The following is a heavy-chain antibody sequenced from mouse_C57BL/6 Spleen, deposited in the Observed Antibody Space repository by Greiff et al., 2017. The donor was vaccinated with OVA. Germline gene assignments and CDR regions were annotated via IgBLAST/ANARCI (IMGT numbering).Heavy chain of an antibody. CDR3: ARSHPYYAMDY. V-gene: IGHV1-82*01. J-gene: IGHJ4*01. Sequence: QVQLQQPGPELVKPGASVKISCKASGYAFSSSWMNWVKQRPGKGLEWIGRIYPGDGDTNYNGKFKGKATLTADKSSSTAYMQLSSLTSEDSAVYFCARSHPYYAMDYWGQGTSVTVSS. CDR1: GYAFSSSW. CDR2: IYPGDGDT.